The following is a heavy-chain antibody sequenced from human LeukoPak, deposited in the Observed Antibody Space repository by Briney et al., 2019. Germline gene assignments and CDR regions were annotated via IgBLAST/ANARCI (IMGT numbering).Heavy chain of an antibody. D-gene: IGHD3-22*01. CDR1: GYTFTSYG. J-gene: IGHJ5*02. CDR3: ARLSTDSSGYYYVWWFNP. Sequence: ASVKVSCKASGYTFTSYGISWVRQAPGQGLEWMGWISAYNGNTNYAQKLHGRVTMTTDTSTSTAYMELRSLRSDDTAVYYCARLSTDSSGYYYVWWFNPWGQGTLVTVSS. V-gene: IGHV1-18*01. CDR2: ISAYNGNT.